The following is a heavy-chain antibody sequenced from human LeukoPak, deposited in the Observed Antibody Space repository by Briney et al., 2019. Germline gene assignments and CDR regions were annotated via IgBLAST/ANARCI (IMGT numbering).Heavy chain of an antibody. CDR2: ISCSGGST. Sequence: GGSLRLSRAASGFTFSSYARSWVRQAPGKGLEWVSAISCSGGSTYYADSVKGRFTISRDNSKNTLHLQMNSLRAEDTAVYYCAISSVTAIPTPTNFDYWGQGTLVTVSS. CDR1: GFTFSSYA. V-gene: IGHV3-23*01. J-gene: IGHJ4*02. CDR3: AISSVTAIPTPTNFDY. D-gene: IGHD2-21*02.